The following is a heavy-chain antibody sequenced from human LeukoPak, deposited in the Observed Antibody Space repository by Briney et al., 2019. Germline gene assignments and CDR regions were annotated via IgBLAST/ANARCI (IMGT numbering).Heavy chain of an antibody. J-gene: IGHJ6*03. D-gene: IGHD6-13*01. CDR1: GGSISSSSYY. CDR2: FYYSGII. CDR3: ARVFLGGSSSRGANGTVYYYYYYMDV. Sequence: SETLSLTCTVSGGSISSSSYYWGWIRRPPGKGLEWIGCFYYSGIIYYNRSLKSRVTISVDTSKNKSCLKLSSVTAADTAVYYCARVFLGGSSSRGANGTVYYYYYYMDVWGKGTTVTVSS. V-gene: IGHV4-39*07.